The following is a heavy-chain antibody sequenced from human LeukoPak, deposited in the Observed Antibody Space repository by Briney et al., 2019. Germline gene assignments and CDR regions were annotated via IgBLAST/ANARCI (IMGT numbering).Heavy chain of an antibody. D-gene: IGHD5-18*01. CDR1: GFTFSSYS. CDR3: AGDSGWDTAMSADYYGMDV. V-gene: IGHV3-21*01. Sequence: GGSLRLSCAASGFTFSSYSMNWVRQAPGKGLEWVSSVSSSSSYIYYADSVKGRFTISRDNAKNSLYLQTNSLRAEDTAVYYCAGDSGWDTAMSADYYGMDVWGQGTTVTVSS. J-gene: IGHJ6*02. CDR2: VSSSSSYI.